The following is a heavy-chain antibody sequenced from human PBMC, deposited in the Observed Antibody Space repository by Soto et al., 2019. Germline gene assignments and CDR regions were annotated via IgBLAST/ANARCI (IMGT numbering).Heavy chain of an antibody. CDR2: IIPIFGTA. V-gene: IGHV1-69*01. CDR1: GVTFSSYA. Sequence: QVQLVQSGAEVKKPGSSVKVSCKASGVTFSSYAISWVRQAPGQGLAWMGGIIPIFGTANYAKKFQGRVTIPADESTSTAYMELSSLRAEDTAVYYCARATYYYYYGMDVWGQGTTVTVSS. J-gene: IGHJ6*02. CDR3: ARATYYYYYGMDV.